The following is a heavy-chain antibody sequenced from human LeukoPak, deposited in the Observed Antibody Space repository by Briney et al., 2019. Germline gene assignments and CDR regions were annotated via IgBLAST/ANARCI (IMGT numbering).Heavy chain of an antibody. CDR1: GLTFNAYA. J-gene: IGHJ4*02. Sequence: GGSLRLSCAASGLTFNAYAFTWVRQAPGKGLEWVSSISGSAGSTYYADSVKGRFTISRDNSKNTLYLQMNSLRAEDTAVYYCAKPRWIVGATDFDYWGQGTLVTVSS. CDR2: ISGSAGST. CDR3: AKPRWIVGATDFDY. V-gene: IGHV3-23*01. D-gene: IGHD1-26*01.